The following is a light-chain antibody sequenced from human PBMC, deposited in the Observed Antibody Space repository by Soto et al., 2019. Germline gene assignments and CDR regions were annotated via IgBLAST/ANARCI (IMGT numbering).Light chain of an antibody. J-gene: IGKJ1*01. Sequence: EVVMTQSPLSLPVTLGQPASISCRSSQSLVNSDGNTYLNWFHQRPGQSPRRLIYKVSNRDSGVPDRFSGSGSGPDFTLRISRVEAEDVGVYYCRQGSHWPRAFGQGTRVEIK. CDR3: RQGSHWPRA. CDR1: QSLVNSDGNTY. CDR2: KVS. V-gene: IGKV2-30*01.